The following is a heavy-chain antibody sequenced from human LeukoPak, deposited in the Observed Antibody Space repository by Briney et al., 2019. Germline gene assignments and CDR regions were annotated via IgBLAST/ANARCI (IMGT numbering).Heavy chain of an antibody. D-gene: IGHD2-15*01. CDR3: ARERSGGIFDY. V-gene: IGHV3-30-3*01. Sequence: PGGSLRLSCAASGFTFSSYAMHWVRQAPGKGLEWVAVISYDGSNKYYADSVKGRFTISRDNSKNTLYLQMNSLRAEDTAVYYCARERSGGIFDYWGQGTLVTVSS. J-gene: IGHJ4*02. CDR1: GFTFSSYA. CDR2: ISYDGSNK.